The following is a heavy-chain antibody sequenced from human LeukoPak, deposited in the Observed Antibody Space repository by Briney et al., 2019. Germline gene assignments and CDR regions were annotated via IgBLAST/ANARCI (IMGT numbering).Heavy chain of an antibody. Sequence: ASVKVSCKASGYIFTRYGISWVRQAPGQGLEWMGWITAYNSGDTKYAQELQGRITMTTDTSTSTAYMELSSLRFEDTAVYYCARGSYYDSSGYLVHGVFDIWGQGTMVTVSS. J-gene: IGHJ3*02. CDR3: ARGSYYDSSGYLVHGVFDI. CDR1: GYIFTRYG. D-gene: IGHD3-22*01. CDR2: ITAYNSGDT. V-gene: IGHV1-18*01.